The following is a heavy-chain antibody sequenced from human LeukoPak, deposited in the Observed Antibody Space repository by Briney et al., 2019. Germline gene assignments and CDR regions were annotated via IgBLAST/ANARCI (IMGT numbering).Heavy chain of an antibody. V-gene: IGHV4-30-4*01. D-gene: IGHD4/OR15-4a*01. CDR3: ASSYGGELQADY. CDR1: GGSISSGDYY. Sequence: TLSLTCTVSGGSISSGDYYWSWIRQPPGKGLEWIGYIYYSGSTYYNPFLKSRVTISVDTSKNQFSLKLSSVTAADTAVYYCASSYGGELQADYWGQGTLVTVSS. J-gene: IGHJ4*02. CDR2: IYYSGST.